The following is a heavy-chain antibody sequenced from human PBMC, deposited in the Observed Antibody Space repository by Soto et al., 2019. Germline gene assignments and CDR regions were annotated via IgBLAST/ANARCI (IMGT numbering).Heavy chain of an antibody. Sequence: QVQLVQSGAEVKKPGASVKVSCKASGYTFSSYGISWVRQAPGQGLEWMGWISAYNGNTKYAQKLQGRVTMTTDTSTRTAYMELMRLRSADTAMYYCARDSPRVDYWGQGTLVTVSS. J-gene: IGHJ4*02. CDR2: ISAYNGNT. CDR1: GYTFSSYG. CDR3: ARDSPRVDY. V-gene: IGHV1-18*01.